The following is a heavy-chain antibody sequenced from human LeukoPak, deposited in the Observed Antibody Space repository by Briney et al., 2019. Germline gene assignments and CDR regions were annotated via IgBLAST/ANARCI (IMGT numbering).Heavy chain of an antibody. CDR1: GGSININNYY. Sequence: TSETLSLTCSVSGGSININNYYWAWVRQPPGKALEWVGSIYYTGNTFYNPSLQSRVTMSVDTSKNQFSLKLKSVTAADTAVYYCARVFAVPYFDYWGQGTLVTVSS. V-gene: IGHV4-39*07. CDR2: IYYTGNT. D-gene: IGHD6-19*01. CDR3: ARVFAVPYFDY. J-gene: IGHJ4*02.